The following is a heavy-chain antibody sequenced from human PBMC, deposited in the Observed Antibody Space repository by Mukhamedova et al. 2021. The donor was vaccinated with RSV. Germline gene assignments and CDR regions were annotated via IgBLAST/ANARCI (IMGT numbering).Heavy chain of an antibody. Sequence: HIFSNDEKSYSTSLKNRLTISKDTSKSQVVLTMTNMDPVDTATYYCARLRCSSTSCYIPYFDYWGQGTLVAVSS. J-gene: IGHJ4*02. CDR3: ARLRCSSTSCYIPYFDY. V-gene: IGHV2-26*01. D-gene: IGHD2-2*02. CDR2: IFSNDEK.